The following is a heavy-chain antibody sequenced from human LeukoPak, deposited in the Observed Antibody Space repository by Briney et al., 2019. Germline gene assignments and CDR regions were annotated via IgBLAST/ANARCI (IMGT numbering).Heavy chain of an antibody. CDR3: ARRVIMGSSWFDH. J-gene: IGHJ5*02. Sequence: KPSETLSLTCTVSGGSISSSTYYWGWIRQPPGKGLEWIGSIYYSGSTYYNPSLKSRVTISVDTSKNQFSLMLSSVTAADTAVYYCARRVIMGSSWFDHWGQGTLVTVSS. V-gene: IGHV4-39*01. CDR1: GGSISSSTYY. D-gene: IGHD3-10*01. CDR2: IYYSGST.